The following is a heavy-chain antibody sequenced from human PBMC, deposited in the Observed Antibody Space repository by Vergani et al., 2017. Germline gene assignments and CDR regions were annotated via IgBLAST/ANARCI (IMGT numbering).Heavy chain of an antibody. CDR3: ARDERRPCSNSWARFEY. V-gene: IGHV4-38-2*02. CDR2: IYHSGST. CDR1: GYSISSGYY. J-gene: IGHJ4*02. Sequence: QVQLQESGPGLVKPSETLSLTCAVSGYSISSGYYWGWIRQPPGKGLEWIGSIYHSGSTYYNPSLKSRVTISVDTSKNQFSLKLSSVTAADTAVYYCARDERRPCSNSWARFEYWGLGIPVTVSS. D-gene: IGHD6-13*01.